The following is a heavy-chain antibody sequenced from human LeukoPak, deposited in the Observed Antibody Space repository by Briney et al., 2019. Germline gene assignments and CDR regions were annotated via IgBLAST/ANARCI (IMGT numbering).Heavy chain of an antibody. J-gene: IGHJ4*02. CDR1: GFTFSTYW. V-gene: IGHV3-74*01. CDR2: IYRDGSGI. Sequence: GGSLRLSCAASGFTFSTYWMHWLRQAPGKGLVWISRIYRDGSGITYADSVKGRFTISRDNAKSILYLQMKSLRAEDTAVYYCANTGYNYEFDFWGQGNLVTVSS. CDR3: ANTGYNYEFDF. D-gene: IGHD5-18*01.